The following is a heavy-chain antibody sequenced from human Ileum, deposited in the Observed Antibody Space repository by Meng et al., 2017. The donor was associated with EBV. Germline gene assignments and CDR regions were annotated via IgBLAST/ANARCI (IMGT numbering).Heavy chain of an antibody. Sequence: QVQLQESGPGLGKPSGTLSLTCDVSGVSISGNYWSWIRQSPVKGLEWIGFFYEGTTNYNPSLKSRVTIAAGPANNQISLRLSSVTSADTAVYYCAKGGQWDPLDSWGRGILVTASS. CDR2: FYEGTT. D-gene: IGHD1-26*01. CDR1: GVSISGNY. V-gene: IGHV4-59*01. J-gene: IGHJ4*02. CDR3: AKGGQWDPLDS.